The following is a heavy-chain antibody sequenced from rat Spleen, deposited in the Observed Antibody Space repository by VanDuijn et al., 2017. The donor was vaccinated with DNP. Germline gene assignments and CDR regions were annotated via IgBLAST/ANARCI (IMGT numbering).Heavy chain of an antibody. V-gene: IGHV5-31*01. Sequence: EVQLVESGGGLVQPGRSLKLSCVASGFIFSNYWMTWIRQAPGKGLEWVATITHTGDSTYYPDSVKGRFTISRENAKSTLYLQMNSLKSDDTATYYCTREKTGRDWGQGVVVTVSS. J-gene: IGHJ2*01. D-gene: IGHD5-1*01. CDR1: GFIFSNYW. CDR3: TREKTGRD. CDR2: ITHTGDST.